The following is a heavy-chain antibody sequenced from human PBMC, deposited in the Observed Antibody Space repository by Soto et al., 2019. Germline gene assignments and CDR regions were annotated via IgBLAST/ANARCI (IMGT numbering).Heavy chain of an antibody. D-gene: IGHD5-12*01. CDR1: GFTFSDYY. CDR2: ISSSGSTI. Sequence: QVQLVESGGGLVKPGGSLRLSCAASGFTFSDYYMSWIRQAPGKGLEWVSYISSSGSTIYYADSVKGRFTIARDNAKNSLYLQMNSLRAEDTAVYYCARVQGIVATIPYRVDAFDIWGQGTMVTVSS. V-gene: IGHV3-11*01. CDR3: ARVQGIVATIPYRVDAFDI. J-gene: IGHJ3*02.